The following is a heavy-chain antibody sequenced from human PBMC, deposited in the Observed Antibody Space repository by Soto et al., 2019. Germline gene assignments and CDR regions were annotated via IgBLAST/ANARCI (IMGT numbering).Heavy chain of an antibody. J-gene: IGHJ4*02. D-gene: IGHD6-19*01. Sequence: QVQLRESGPGLMRPSQTLSLTCTVSGASVTSTGYYWTWIRQSPGKGLEWLGYILHNGNADYSPSLETRLSISLHSSKQQFSLKVTSVSAADTAIYFCARVSAVSDEYYFDYWGQGALVTVSS. V-gene: IGHV4-30-4*01. CDR3: ARVSAVSDEYYFDY. CDR1: GASVTSTGYY. CDR2: ILHNGNA.